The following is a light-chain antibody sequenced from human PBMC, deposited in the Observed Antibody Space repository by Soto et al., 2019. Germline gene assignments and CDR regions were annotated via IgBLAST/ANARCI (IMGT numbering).Light chain of an antibody. CDR3: SSYTSSSTRV. V-gene: IGLV2-14*01. Sequence: QSVLTQPASVSGSPGQSITISCTGTSSDVGAYNYVSWYQQHPDKAPKLMIFEVSDRPSGVSNRFSGSNSGNTASLTISGLQAEDEADYFCSSYTSSSTRVFGGGTKVTVL. CDR2: EVS. J-gene: IGLJ2*01. CDR1: SSDVGAYNY.